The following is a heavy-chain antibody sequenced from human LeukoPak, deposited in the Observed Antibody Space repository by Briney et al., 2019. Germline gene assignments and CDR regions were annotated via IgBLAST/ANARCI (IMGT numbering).Heavy chain of an antibody. CDR1: GGSFSGYY. V-gene: IGHV4-34*01. CDR3: ARWGRGDYGDYVSEYFQH. J-gene: IGHJ1*01. Sequence: PSETLSLTCAVYGGSFSGYYWSWIRQPPGKGLEWIGEINHSGSTNYNPSLKSRVTISVDTSKNQFSLKLSSVTAADTAVYYCARWGRGDYGDYVSEYFQHWGQGTLITVSS. CDR2: INHSGST. D-gene: IGHD4-17*01.